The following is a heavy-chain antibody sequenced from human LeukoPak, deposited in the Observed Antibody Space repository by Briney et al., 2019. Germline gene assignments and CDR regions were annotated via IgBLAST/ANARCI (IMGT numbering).Heavy chain of an antibody. Sequence: GGSLRLSCAASGFTLSDYSMNWVRQAPGKGLEWVSSISSSSSNIYYADSVKGRFTISRDNAKNSLYLQMNSLRAETTAVYYCASHASSSRYDYWGQGTLVTVSS. CDR1: GFTLSDYS. CDR2: ISSSSSNI. V-gene: IGHV3-21*01. J-gene: IGHJ4*02. D-gene: IGHD6-13*01. CDR3: ASHASSSRYDY.